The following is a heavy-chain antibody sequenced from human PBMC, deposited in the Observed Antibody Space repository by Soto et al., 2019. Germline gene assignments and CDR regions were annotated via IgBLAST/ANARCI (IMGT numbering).Heavy chain of an antibody. CDR3: AKDLASSRSIAAREEHTPDY. J-gene: IGHJ4*02. CDR1: GFTFSSYA. CDR2: ISGSGGST. V-gene: IGHV3-23*01. D-gene: IGHD6-6*01. Sequence: GGSLRLSCVASGFTFSSYAMSWVRQAPGKGLEWVSAISGSGGSTYYADSVKGRFTISRDNSKNTLYLQMNSLRAEDTAVYYCAKDLASSRSIAAREEHTPDYWGQGTLVTVSS.